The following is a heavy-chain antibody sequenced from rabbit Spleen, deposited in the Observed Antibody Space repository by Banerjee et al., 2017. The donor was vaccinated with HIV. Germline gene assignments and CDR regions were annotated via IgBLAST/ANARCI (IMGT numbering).Heavy chain of an antibody. CDR3: ARGSAMMTMVVTGFYLNL. J-gene: IGHJ4*01. Sequence: QEQLEESGGGLVKPGGSLTLSCKASGFSFNIKHVMCWVRQAPGKGLEWIACIYGGRSGSTYYASWAKGRFTISKTSSTTVTLQMTSLTAADTATYFCARGSAMMTMVVTGFYLNLWGPGTLVTVS. V-gene: IGHV1S45*01. CDR1: GFSFNIKHV. D-gene: IGHD2-1*01. CDR2: IYGGRSGST.